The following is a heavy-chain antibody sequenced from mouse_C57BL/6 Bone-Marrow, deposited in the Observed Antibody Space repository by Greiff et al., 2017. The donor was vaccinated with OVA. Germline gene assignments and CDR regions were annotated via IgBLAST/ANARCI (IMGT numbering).Heavy chain of an antibody. D-gene: IGHD2-4*01. CDR2: IYPGDGDT. Sequence: VKVVESGAELVKPGASVKISCKASGYAFSSYWMNWVKQRPGKGLEWIGQIYPGDGDTNYNGKFKGKATLTADKSSSTAYMQLSSLTSEDSAVYFCARSYDYDKGFAYWGQGTLVTVSA. CDR1: GYAFSSYW. J-gene: IGHJ3*01. V-gene: IGHV1-80*01. CDR3: ARSYDYDKGFAY.